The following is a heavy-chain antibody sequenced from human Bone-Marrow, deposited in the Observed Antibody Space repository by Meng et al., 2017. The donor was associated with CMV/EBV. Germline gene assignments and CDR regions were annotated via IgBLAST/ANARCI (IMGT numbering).Heavy chain of an antibody. Sequence: SVKVSCKASGGTFSSYTISWVRQAPGQGLEWMGRIIPILGIANYAQKFQGRVTITADKSTSTAYMELSSLRSEDTAVYYCARDGPWGIEMATIDYFDYWGQGTLVTVSS. D-gene: IGHD5-24*01. CDR1: GGTFSSYT. CDR3: ARDGPWGIEMATIDYFDY. V-gene: IGHV1-69*04. CDR2: IIPILGIA. J-gene: IGHJ4*02.